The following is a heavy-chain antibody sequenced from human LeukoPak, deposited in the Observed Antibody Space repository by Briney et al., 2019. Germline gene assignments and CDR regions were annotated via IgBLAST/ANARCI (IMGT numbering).Heavy chain of an antibody. J-gene: IGHJ4*02. V-gene: IGHV3-11*04. CDR1: GGSFSGYY. CDR2: ISSSGSTI. Sequence: LSLTCAVYGGSFSGYYWSWIRQPPGKGLEWVSYISSSGSTIYYADSVKGRFTISRDNAKNSLYLQMNSLRAEDTAVYYCARDAAGGDTATDYWGQGTLVTVSS. D-gene: IGHD5-18*01. CDR3: ARDAAGGDTATDY.